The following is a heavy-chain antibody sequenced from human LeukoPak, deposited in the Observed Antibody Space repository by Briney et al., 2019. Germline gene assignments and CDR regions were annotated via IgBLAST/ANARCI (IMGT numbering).Heavy chain of an antibody. CDR3: ARAPVEMATWGHMDV. D-gene: IGHD5-24*01. CDR2: IFYSGST. V-gene: IGHV4-59*01. J-gene: IGHJ6*02. CDR1: GGSISTYY. Sequence: PSETLSLTCAVSGGSISTYYWTWIRQPPGKGLEWIGFIFYSGSTNYNPSLKSRVTISVDTSKNQFSLKLSSVTAADTAVYYCARAPVEMATWGHMDVWGQGTTVTVSS.